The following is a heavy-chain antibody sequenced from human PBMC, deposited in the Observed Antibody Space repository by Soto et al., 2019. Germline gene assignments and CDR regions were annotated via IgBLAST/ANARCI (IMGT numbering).Heavy chain of an antibody. V-gene: IGHV4-31*03. CDR1: GGSISSGGYY. D-gene: IGHD3-22*01. J-gene: IGHJ4*02. Sequence: SETLSLTCTVSGGSISSGGYYWSWTRPHPGKGLEWIGYIYYSGSTYYNPSLMSRVTISVDTSKNQFSLKLSSVTAADTAVYYCARASSGYYYFDYWGQGTPVTVSS. CDR3: ARASSGYYYFDY. CDR2: IYYSGST.